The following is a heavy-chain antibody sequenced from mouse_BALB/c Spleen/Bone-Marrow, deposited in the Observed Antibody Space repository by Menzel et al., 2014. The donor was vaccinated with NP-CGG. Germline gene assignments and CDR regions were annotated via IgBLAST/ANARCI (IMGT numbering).Heavy chain of an antibody. Sequence: EVKLMEPGAELVKPGASVKLSCTASGFNIKDTYMHWVKQRPEQGLEWIGRIDPANGNTKYDPKFQGKATITADTSSNTAYLQLSSLTSEDTAVYYCASYVYGYYFDYWGQGTTLTVSS. V-gene: IGHV14-3*02. CDR3: ASYVYGYYFDY. CDR2: IDPANGNT. J-gene: IGHJ2*01. D-gene: IGHD2-2*01. CDR1: GFNIKDTY.